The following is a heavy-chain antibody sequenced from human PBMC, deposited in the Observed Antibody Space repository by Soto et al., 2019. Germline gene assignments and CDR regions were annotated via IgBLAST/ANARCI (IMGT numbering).Heavy chain of an antibody. D-gene: IGHD4-17*01. CDR3: ARADYGGNSAVDP. J-gene: IGHJ5*02. V-gene: IGHV4-59*08. CDR1: GGSLTSYY. CDR2: IYYSGSA. Sequence: SETLSLTCTVSGGSLTSYYLAWIRQPPGKGLEWIGYIYYSGSASYNPSLKSRVIMLVDTSKNQFSLKLSSVTAADTAVYLCARADYGGNSAVDPWGQGTLVTVSS.